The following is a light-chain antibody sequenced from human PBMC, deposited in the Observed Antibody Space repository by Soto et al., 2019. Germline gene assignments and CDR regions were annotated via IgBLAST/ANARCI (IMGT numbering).Light chain of an antibody. Sequence: DIQMTQSPSSLSASVGDRVTIPCRASQSIGSYFNWYQQKPGKAPKLLIYDASNLETGVPSRFSGSGSGTDFTFTISSLQPEDIATYYCQQYDNLPSTFGGGTKVEIK. CDR1: QSIGSY. J-gene: IGKJ4*01. CDR3: QQYDNLPST. V-gene: IGKV1-33*01. CDR2: DAS.